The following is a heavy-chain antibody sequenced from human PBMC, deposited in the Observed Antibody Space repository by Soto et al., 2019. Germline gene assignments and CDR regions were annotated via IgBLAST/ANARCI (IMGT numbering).Heavy chain of an antibody. J-gene: IGHJ4*02. D-gene: IGHD4-17*01. CDR1: GGTFSSYT. Sequence: QVQLVQSGAEVKKPGSSVKVSCKASGGTFSSYTISWVRQAPGQGLEWMGRIIPILGIANYAQKFQGRVTITADKSTSTAYMALSSLRSEDTAVYYCARVGYDYGDYYFDYWGQGTLVTVSS. CDR3: ARVGYDYGDYYFDY. V-gene: IGHV1-69*02. CDR2: IIPILGIA.